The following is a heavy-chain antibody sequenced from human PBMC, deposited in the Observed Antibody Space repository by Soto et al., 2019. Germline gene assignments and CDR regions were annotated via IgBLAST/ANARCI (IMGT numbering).Heavy chain of an antibody. CDR3: TTDSRTTLPEIRFDY. CDR1: GFPSNNAW. J-gene: IGHJ4*01. D-gene: IGHD1-26*01. V-gene: IGHV3-15*07. Sequence: GGSLRLSCAASGFPSNNAWINWVRQVPGKGLEWVGRVKSKADGGSGDYAASVKGRFVVSRDDSKDIVYLQMNSLKIEDTGVYYCTTDSRTTLPEIRFDYWGHGTQVTVSS. CDR2: VKSKADGGSG.